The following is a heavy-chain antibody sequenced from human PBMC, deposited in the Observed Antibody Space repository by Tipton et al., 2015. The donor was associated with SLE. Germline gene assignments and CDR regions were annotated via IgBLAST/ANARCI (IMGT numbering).Heavy chain of an antibody. CDR1: GFTFSYDW. CDR2: IKEDGSET. Sequence: GSLRLSCVASGFTFSYDWMTWVRQAPGKGLEWVANIKEDGSETYYVDSVKGRFTISRDNAKTSLYLQMNNLRAEDTAVYYCAKLNWRVAAAGGWDYWGQGTLVTVSS. CDR3: AKLNWRVAAAGGWDY. D-gene: IGHD6-13*01. V-gene: IGHV3-7*01. J-gene: IGHJ4*02.